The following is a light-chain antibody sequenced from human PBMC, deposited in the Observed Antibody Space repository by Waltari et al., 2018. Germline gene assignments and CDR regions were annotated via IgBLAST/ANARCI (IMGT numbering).Light chain of an antibody. Sequence: QSVLTQPPSTSGTPGQRVTISCSGSSSNLGSNYAYWYQPRPGTAPKRLIYTNDQRPSGVPDRFSGSKSGTSASLAISGLQSDDESDYFCAAWDDTLSAVVFGGGTKLTVL. CDR1: SSNLGSNY. J-gene: IGLJ2*01. CDR3: AAWDDTLSAVV. V-gene: IGLV1-47*01. CDR2: TND.